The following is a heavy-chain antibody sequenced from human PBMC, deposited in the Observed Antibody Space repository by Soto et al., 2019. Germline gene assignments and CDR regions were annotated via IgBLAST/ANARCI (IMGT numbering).Heavy chain of an antibody. CDR1: GGSISSGDYY. J-gene: IGHJ4*02. D-gene: IGHD1-26*01. Sequence: QVQLQESGPGLVKPSQTLSLTCTVSGGSISSGDYYWSWIRQPPGKGLEWIGHIYYSGSTYYNPSLKSRITISVDTSKNQFSLKLTYVTAADTAVYYCARVKVMGATISDYWGQGTLVTVSS. CDR3: ARVKVMGATISDY. V-gene: IGHV4-30-4*01. CDR2: IYYSGST.